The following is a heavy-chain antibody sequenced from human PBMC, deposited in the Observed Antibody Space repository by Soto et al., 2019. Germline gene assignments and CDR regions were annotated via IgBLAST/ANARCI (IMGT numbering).Heavy chain of an antibody. V-gene: IGHV4-4*02. CDR1: GGSVSSTNW. D-gene: IGHD3-9*01. CDR2: IHHSGTT. CDR3: ARDFLTYYYYGMDV. J-gene: IGHJ6*02. Sequence: ASETLSLTCAVSGGSVSSTNWWTWVRQSPGKGLEWIGEIHHSGTTNYNPSLKSRVTILVDKSRNEFSLKVSSVTAADTAVYYCARDFLTYYYYGMDVWGQGTTVTVSS.